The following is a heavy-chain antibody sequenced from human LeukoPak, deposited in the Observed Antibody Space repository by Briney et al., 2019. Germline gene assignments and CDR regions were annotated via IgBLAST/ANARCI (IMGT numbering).Heavy chain of an antibody. CDR2: MNPNSGNT. CDR1: GYTFTSYG. D-gene: IGHD3-22*01. V-gene: IGHV1-18*01. Sequence: ASVKVSCKASGYTFTSYGISWVRQATGQGLEWMGWMNPNSGNTGHAQKFQGRVTMTTDTSTNTAYMELRSLRSDDTAVYYCARGLTHRMYYSEGGDAFDIWGQGTMVTVSS. J-gene: IGHJ3*02. CDR3: ARGLTHRMYYSEGGDAFDI.